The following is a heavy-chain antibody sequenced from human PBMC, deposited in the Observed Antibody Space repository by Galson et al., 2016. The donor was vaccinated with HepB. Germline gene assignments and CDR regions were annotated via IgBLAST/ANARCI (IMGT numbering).Heavy chain of an antibody. CDR3: ARQKGCGNPSGVQCINPKKLLQKATYYYYYHMDV. CDR2: IYLGDSDT. V-gene: IGHV5-51*01. J-gene: IGHJ6*02. CDR1: GYNFTTYW. D-gene: IGHD1-26*01. Sequence: QSGAEVKKPGESLKISCQGSGYNFTTYWIGWVRQMPGKGLEWMGIIYLGDSDTRYSPSFQGQVTISADRAISTAYLQWSSLKASDTAMYYCARQKGCGNPSGVQCINPKKLLQKATYYYYYHMDVWGRGTTVTVSS.